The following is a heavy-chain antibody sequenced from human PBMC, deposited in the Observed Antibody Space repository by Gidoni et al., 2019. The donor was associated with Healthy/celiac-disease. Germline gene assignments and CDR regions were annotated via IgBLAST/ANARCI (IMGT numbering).Heavy chain of an antibody. V-gene: IGHV4-39*01. CDR3: ARHAPLIWGPPSYFDY. D-gene: IGHD7-27*01. Sequence: QLQLQESGPGLVKPSETLSLTCTVSGGSLSSSSYYWGWLRQPPGNGLEWIGGSYYSGSTYYNPSLKSRVTISVDTSKNQFSLKRSSVTAADTAVYYCARHAPLIWGPPSYFDYWGQGTLVTVSS. CDR2: SYYSGST. CDR1: GGSLSSSSYY. J-gene: IGHJ4*02.